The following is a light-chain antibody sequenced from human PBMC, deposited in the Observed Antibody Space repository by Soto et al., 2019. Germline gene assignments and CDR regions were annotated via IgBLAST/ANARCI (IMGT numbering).Light chain of an antibody. CDR1: QDIAIY. CDR2: TAS. V-gene: IGKV1-9*01. CDR3: QQTRSYKST. J-gene: IGKJ4*01. Sequence: IQLTQSPPSLSASLGDRVTITCRASQDIAIYLAWYQQKPGEAPNLLIHTASTLHGGVPSRFSGSGSGTDFTLTITSLQAEDFATYYCQQTRSYKSTFGRGTRVDIX.